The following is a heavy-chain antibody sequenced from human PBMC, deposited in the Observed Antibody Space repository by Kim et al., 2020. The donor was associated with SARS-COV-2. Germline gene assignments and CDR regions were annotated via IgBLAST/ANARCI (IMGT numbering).Heavy chain of an antibody. Sequence: ETLSLTCTVSGGSISSSSYYWGWIRQPPGKGLEWIGSIYYSGSTYYNPSLKSRVTISVDTSKNQFSLKLSSVTAADTAVYYCIMVRGVIMAFDIWGQG. D-gene: IGHD3-10*01. V-gene: IGHV4-39*01. J-gene: IGHJ3*02. CDR2: IYYSGST. CDR3: IMVRGVIMAFDI. CDR1: GGSISSSSYY.